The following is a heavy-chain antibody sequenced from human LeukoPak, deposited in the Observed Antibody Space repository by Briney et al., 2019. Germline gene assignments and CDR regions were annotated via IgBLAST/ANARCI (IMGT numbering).Heavy chain of an antibody. CDR2: MNPNSGNT. CDR1: GYTFTSYD. CDR3: ARNPNIVLMVYDNWFDP. V-gene: IGHV1-8*01. D-gene: IGHD2-8*01. J-gene: IGHJ5*02. Sequence: ASVKVSCKASGYTFTSYDINWVRQATGQGLEWMGWMNPNSGNTGYAQKFQGRVTMTRNTYISTAYMELSSLSSEDTAVYYCARNPNIVLMVYDNWFDPWGQGTLVTVSS.